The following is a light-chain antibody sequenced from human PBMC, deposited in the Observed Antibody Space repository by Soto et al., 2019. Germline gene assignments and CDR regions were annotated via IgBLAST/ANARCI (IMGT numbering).Light chain of an antibody. CDR3: QQRSKWPIT. V-gene: IGKV3-11*01. CDR1: QSVSTY. Sequence: PGERATLSCRASQSVSTYLAWYQQKPGQAPRLFIYDASNRATGIPARFSGSGSGTDFTLTISSLEPEDFAVYYCQQRSKWPITFGQGTRLEIK. CDR2: DAS. J-gene: IGKJ5*01.